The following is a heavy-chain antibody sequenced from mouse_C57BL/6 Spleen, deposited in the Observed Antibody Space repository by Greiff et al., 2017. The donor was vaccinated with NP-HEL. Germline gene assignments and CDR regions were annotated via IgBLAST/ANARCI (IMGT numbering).Heavy chain of an antibody. V-gene: IGHV5-17*01. D-gene: IGHD1-1*01. CDR1: GFTFSDYG. CDR3: TRRLRGAMDY. J-gene: IGHJ4*01. Sequence: EVQVVESGGGLVKPGGSLKLSCAASGFTFSDYGMHWVRQAPEKGLEWVAYISSGSSTIYYADTVKGRFTISRDNAKNPLFLQMTSLRSEDTALYYCTRRLRGAMDYWGQGTSVTVSS. CDR2: ISSGSSTI.